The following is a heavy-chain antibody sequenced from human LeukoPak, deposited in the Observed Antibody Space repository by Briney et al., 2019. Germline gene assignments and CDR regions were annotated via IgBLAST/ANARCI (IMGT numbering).Heavy chain of an antibody. V-gene: IGHV4-59*01. J-gene: IGHJ4*02. CDR1: GGSISSYY. CDR2: IYHSGST. Sequence: PSETLSLTCTVSGGSISSYYWSWIRQPPGKGLEWIGYIYHSGSTNYNPSLKSRVTISGDTSKNQFSLKVGSVTAADTAVYYCARGFYDAKVFDYWGQGILVTVSS. CDR3: ARGFYDAKVFDY. D-gene: IGHD3-3*01.